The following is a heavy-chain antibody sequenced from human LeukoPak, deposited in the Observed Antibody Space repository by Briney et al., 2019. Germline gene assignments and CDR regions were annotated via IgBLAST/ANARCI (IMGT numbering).Heavy chain of an antibody. J-gene: IGHJ4*02. CDR2: IYYSGST. D-gene: IGHD2-21*01. V-gene: IGHV4-59*02. CDR1: GGSVNGYF. CDR3: ASHAPTPYFGVSGPFDF. Sequence: SETLSLTCSVSGGSVNGYFWSWIRQPPGQRLECLGYIYYSGSTDYNPSLKGRVTMSVDTSKNPFSLKLNSVTAADTAVYYCASHAPTPYFGVSGPFDFWGQGTLVTVSS.